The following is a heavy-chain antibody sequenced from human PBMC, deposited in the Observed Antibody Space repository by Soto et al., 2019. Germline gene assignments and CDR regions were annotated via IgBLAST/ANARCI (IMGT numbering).Heavy chain of an antibody. D-gene: IGHD4-17*01. CDR2: IYYSGST. J-gene: IGHJ3*02. CDR3: ARRYGGAFDI. Sequence: QVQLQESGPGLVKPSETLSLTCTVSGGSISSYYWSWIRQPPGKGLEWIGYIYYSGSTNYNPTLRXRVTISVDTSKNQFSLKLSSVPAADTAVYYCARRYGGAFDIWGQGTMVTVSS. CDR1: GGSISSYY. V-gene: IGHV4-59*08.